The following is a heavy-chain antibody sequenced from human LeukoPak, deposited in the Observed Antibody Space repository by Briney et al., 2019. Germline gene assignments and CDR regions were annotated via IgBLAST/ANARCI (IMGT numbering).Heavy chain of an antibody. J-gene: IGHJ5*02. CDR2: ISYKGNT. D-gene: IGHD4-17*01. CDR3: ARATVTTFNWFDP. Sequence: ASVKVSCKASGYTFTSYGISWVRQAPGQGLEWMGRISYKGNTNYTHKPQGRVTITADESTSTAYMELRSLRSEDTAVYYCARATVTTFNWFDPWGQGTVVTVSS. V-gene: IGHV1-18*01. CDR1: GYTFTSYG.